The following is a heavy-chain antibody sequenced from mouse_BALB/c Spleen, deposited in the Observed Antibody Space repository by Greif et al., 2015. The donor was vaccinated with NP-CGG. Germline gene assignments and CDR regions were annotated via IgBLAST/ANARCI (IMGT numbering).Heavy chain of an antibody. J-gene: IGHJ1*01. D-gene: IGHD1-1*01. V-gene: IGHV5-15*02. CDR3: ARDYYGSSYWYFDA. Sequence: EVMLVESGGGLVQPGGSRKLSCAASGFTFSDYGMAWVRQAPGKGPEWVAFISNLAYSIYYADTVTGRFTISRENAKNALYLGMSSLRSEDTAMYYCARDYYGSSYWYFDAWGAGTTVTVSS. CDR2: ISNLAYSI. CDR1: GFTFSDYG.